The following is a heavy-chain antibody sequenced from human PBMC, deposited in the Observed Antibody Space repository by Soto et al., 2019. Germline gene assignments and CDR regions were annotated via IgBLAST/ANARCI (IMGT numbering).Heavy chain of an antibody. V-gene: IGHV5-51*01. CDR3: ASHISNLRYYYFATDV. Sequence: GESLKISCKGSGYTFTDYWIGWVRQLPGKGLEWMGLIYPGDTDTRYSPSFQGHVTTTVDKSTSTAYLQWNTLKASDTAMYCCASHISNLRYYYFATDVRAQGTTVTVSS. CDR2: IYPGDTDT. J-gene: IGHJ6*02. D-gene: IGHD4-4*01. CDR1: GYTFTDYW.